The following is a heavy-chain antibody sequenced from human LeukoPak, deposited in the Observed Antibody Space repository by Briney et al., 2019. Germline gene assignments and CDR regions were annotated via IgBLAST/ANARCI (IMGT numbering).Heavy chain of an antibody. Sequence: GGSLRLSCAASGPGFAGSAVHWVRQTSGRGLEWIGCVRSRDKNYATIYGASARGRFTISRDDSRNTASLQMNSLNTEDTAVYYFRHIEYVAPDSWGQGTLVTVSS. V-gene: IGHV3-73*01. CDR2: VRSRDKNYAT. D-gene: IGHD2-21*01. CDR1: GPGFAGSA. CDR3: RHIEYVAPDS. J-gene: IGHJ4*02.